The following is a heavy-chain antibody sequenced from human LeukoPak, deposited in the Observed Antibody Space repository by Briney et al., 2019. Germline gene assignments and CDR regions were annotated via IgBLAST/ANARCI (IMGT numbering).Heavy chain of an antibody. V-gene: IGHV3-48*01. D-gene: IGHD1-26*01. CDR3: ARDGEEAGSYNPKVLSWHFDL. J-gene: IGHJ2*01. CDR1: GFTFSTYS. Sequence: GGSLRPSCAASGFTFSTYSMNWVRQAPGKGLEWISYISNSNNTMYYADSVKGRFTISRDNAKNSLYLQMNSLRAEDTAVYYCARDGEEAGSYNPKVLSWHFDLWGRGTLVTVSS. CDR2: ISNSNNTM.